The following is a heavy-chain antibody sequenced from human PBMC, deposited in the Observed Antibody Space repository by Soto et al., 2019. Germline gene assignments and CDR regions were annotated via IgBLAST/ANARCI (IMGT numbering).Heavy chain of an antibody. CDR3: ARDKDRQQLGGNYYYIMDV. J-gene: IGHJ6*02. D-gene: IGHD3-3*02. CDR2: IIPIFPTP. V-gene: IGHV1-69*12. Sequence: QVQLVQSGAEVKKPGSSVKISCKASGGTFRTNAFSWVRQAPGQGLEWMGGIIPIFPTPDYAQKFQGRVTITADESTTTTYMELSSLRSEDTATYYCARDKDRQQLGGNYYYIMDVWCQGTTVTVSS. CDR1: GGTFRTNA.